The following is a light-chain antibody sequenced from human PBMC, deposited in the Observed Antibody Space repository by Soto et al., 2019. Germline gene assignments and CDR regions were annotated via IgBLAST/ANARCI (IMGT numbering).Light chain of an antibody. CDR2: AAS. CDR3: QQSYTTLA. CDR1: QSISSY. V-gene: IGKV1-39*01. J-gene: IGKJ3*01. Sequence: DIQMTQSPSSLSASVGDRVTITCRASQSISSYLNWYQQKPGKAPNFLIYAASNLQSGVPSRFSGSGSGTEFTLTISSLHPEDFATYYCQQSYTTLAFGPGTKVDIK.